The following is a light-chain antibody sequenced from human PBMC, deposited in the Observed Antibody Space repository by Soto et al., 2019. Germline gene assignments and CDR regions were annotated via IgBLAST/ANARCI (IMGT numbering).Light chain of an antibody. CDR1: QTVRSNY. CDR2: EAS. V-gene: IGKV3-20*01. J-gene: IGKJ1*01. CDR3: QQYGSLPRT. Sequence: ENVLTQSPGTLSLSPGERATLSCRASQTVRSNYLAWYQQKPGQTPRLLIYEASSRVTGIPARFTGSGSGTDFTITINRLEPEDFAIYFCQQYGSLPRTFGQGSKVEGK.